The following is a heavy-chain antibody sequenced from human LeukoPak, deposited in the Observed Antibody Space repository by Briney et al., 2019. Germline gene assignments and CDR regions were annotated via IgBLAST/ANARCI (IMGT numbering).Heavy chain of an antibody. D-gene: IGHD3-3*01. Sequence: SQTLSLTCTVSGGSISSGNYYWSWIRQPAGKGLEWIGRIYTSGSTNYNPSLKSRVTISVDTSKNQFSLKLSSVTAADTAVYYCARGAVLRFLEWLSNDAFDIWGQGTMVTVSS. J-gene: IGHJ3*02. CDR2: IYTSGST. CDR1: GGSISSGNYY. CDR3: ARGAVLRFLEWLSNDAFDI. V-gene: IGHV4-61*02.